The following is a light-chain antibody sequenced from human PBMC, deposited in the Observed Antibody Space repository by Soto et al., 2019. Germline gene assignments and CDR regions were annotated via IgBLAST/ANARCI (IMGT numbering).Light chain of an antibody. V-gene: IGKV3-20*01. CDR3: QHYVSTPIT. CDR2: GAS. CDR1: QSVTSNY. Sequence: EIVMTQSPATLSVSPGERATLSYRASQSVTSNYLAWYQQKTGHAPRLPVYGASSRATGISDRFSGSGSGTDFTLTISRLEPEDFAVYYCQHYVSTPITFGQGTRLE. J-gene: IGKJ5*01.